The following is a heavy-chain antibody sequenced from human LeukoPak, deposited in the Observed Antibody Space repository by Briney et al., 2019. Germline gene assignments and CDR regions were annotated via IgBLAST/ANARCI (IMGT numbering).Heavy chain of an antibody. CDR2: INSDGSST. J-gene: IGHJ4*02. CDR3: ASQIWIGELFAHY. D-gene: IGHD3-10*01. Sequence: GGPVTLPCGASGVLFSVFWVHCARQARGGAVVCVSCINSDGSSTNYAHSVKGRFTLSRDTAKNSLYLQMNSLRAEDTAVYYCASQIWIGELFAHYWGQGTLVTVSS. CDR1: GVLFSVFW. V-gene: IGHV3-74*01.